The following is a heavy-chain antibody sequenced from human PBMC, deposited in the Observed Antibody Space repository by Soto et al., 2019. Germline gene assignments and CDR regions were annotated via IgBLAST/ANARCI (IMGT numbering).Heavy chain of an antibody. D-gene: IGHD6-6*01. CDR2: IIPIFGTA. CDR3: ARGDRIAARNWFDP. CDR1: GGTFSSYA. Sequence: SVKVSCKASGGTFSSYAISWVRQAPGQGLEWMGGIIPIFGTANYAQKFQGRVTITADESTSTAYMELSSLRSEDTAVYYCARGDRIAARNWFDPWGQGTLVTVSS. J-gene: IGHJ5*02. V-gene: IGHV1-69*13.